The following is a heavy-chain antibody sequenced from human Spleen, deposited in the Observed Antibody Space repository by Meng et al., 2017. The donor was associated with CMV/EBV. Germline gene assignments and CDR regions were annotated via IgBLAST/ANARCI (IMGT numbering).Heavy chain of an antibody. D-gene: IGHD3-3*01. J-gene: IGHJ4*03. CDR1: GFTFSSYA. Sequence: GESLKISCAASGFTFSSYAMHWVRQAPGKGLEWVAVISYDGSNKYYADSVKGRFTISRDNSKNTLYLQMNSLRAEDTAVYYCARDGSGITIFGVVIVGYYFDYWGQGTTVTVSS. CDR2: ISYDGSNK. V-gene: IGHV3-30-3*01. CDR3: ARDGSGITIFGVVIVGYYFDY.